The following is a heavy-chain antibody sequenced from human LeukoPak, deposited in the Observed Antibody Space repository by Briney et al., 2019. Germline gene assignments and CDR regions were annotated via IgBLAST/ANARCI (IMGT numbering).Heavy chain of an antibody. D-gene: IGHD6-13*01. CDR1: GFTFDDYG. J-gene: IGHJ4*02. Sequence: GGSPRLSCAASGFTFDDYGMSWVRQAPGKGLEWVSGINWNGGSTGYADSVKGRFTISRDNAKNSLYLQMNSLRAEDTAVYYCAKDRVPGIAAPGPFDYWGQGTLVTVSS. CDR2: INWNGGST. CDR3: AKDRVPGIAAPGPFDY. V-gene: IGHV3-20*04.